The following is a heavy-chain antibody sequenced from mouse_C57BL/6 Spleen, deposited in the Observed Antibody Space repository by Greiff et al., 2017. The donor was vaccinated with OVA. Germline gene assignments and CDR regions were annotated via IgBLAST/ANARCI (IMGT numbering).Heavy chain of an antibody. V-gene: IGHV1-59*01. CDR3: ARSELGRYFDV. J-gene: IGHJ1*03. CDR2: IDPSDSYT. D-gene: IGHD4-1*01. CDR1: GYTFTSYW. Sequence: VLLQQPGAELVRPGTSVKLSCKASGYTFTSYWMHWVKQRPGQGLEWIGVIDPSDSYTNYNQKFKGKATLTVDTSSSTAYMQLSSLTSEDSAVYYCARSELGRYFDVWGTGTTVTVSS.